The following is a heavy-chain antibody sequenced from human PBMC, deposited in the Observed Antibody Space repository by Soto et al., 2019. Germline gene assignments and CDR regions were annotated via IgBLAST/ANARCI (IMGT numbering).Heavy chain of an antibody. J-gene: IGHJ6*02. D-gene: IGHD6-19*01. CDR1: GYTFTSYG. CDR3: AADSVAGQAVTGSYYYYGMDV. CDR2: INPNSGGT. Sequence: ASVKVSCKASGYTFTSYGISWVRQAPGQGLEWMGWINPNSGGTNYAQKFQGWVTMTRDTSISTAYMELSSLRSEDTAVYYCAADSVAGQAVTGSYYYYGMDVWGQGTTVTVSS. V-gene: IGHV1-2*04.